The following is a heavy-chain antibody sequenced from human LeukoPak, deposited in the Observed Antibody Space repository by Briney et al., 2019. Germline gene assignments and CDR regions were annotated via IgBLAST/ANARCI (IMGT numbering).Heavy chain of an antibody. D-gene: IGHD6-13*01. CDR3: AREVHYSSSQKNWFDP. V-gene: IGHV4-39*02. J-gene: IGHJ5*02. CDR1: GASISGSGYY. CDR2: IYSSGST. Sequence: SETLSLTCTVSGASISGSGYYWGWIRQPPGKGLEWIGSIYSSGSTYYNASLQSRVTISIETSKNQISLRLNSVTAADTAMYYCAREVHYSSSQKNWFDPWGQGTLVTVSS.